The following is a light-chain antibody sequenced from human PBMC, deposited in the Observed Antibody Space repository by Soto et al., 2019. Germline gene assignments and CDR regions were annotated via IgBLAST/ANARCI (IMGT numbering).Light chain of an antibody. CDR1: QSVSSNY. CDR3: QQYGSSAPIT. J-gene: IGKJ5*01. Sequence: EIVLTQSPGTLSLSPGERATLSCRASQSVSSNYLAWYQQKPGQAPSLIIYDATSRATGIPDRFSGSGSGTDFTLTISRLEPEDFAMYYCQQYGSSAPITFGQGTLLE. CDR2: DAT. V-gene: IGKV3-20*01.